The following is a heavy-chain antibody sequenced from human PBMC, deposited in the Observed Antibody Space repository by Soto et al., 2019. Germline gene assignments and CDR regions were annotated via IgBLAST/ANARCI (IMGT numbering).Heavy chain of an antibody. D-gene: IGHD2-2*01. CDR3: ARNIVVVPAAMRGWFDP. CDR2: IYYSGST. CDR1: GGSISSSSYY. Sequence: SETLSLTCTVSGGSISSSSYYWGWIRQPPGKGLEWIGSIYYSGSTYYNPSLKSRVIISVDTSKNQFSLKLSSVTAADTAVYYCARNIVVVPAAMRGWFDPWGQGTLVTVSS. J-gene: IGHJ5*02. V-gene: IGHV4-39*01.